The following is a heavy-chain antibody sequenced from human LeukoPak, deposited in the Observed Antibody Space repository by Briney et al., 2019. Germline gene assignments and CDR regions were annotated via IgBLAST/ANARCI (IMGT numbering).Heavy chain of an antibody. D-gene: IGHD1-1*01. CDR3: AKKTVDY. V-gene: IGHV3-23*01. CDR2: ISGSGGST. J-gene: IGHJ4*02. CDR1: GGSISSYY. Sequence: PSETQCLTCTVSGGSISSYYWSWVRQAPGKGLEWVSAISGSGGSTYYADSVKGRFTISRDNSKNTLYLQMNSLRAEDTAVYYCAKKTVDYWGQGTLVTVSS.